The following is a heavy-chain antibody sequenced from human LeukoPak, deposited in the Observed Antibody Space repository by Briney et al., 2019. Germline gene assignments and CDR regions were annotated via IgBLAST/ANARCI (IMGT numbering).Heavy chain of an antibody. CDR1: GFTFSSYA. D-gene: IGHD1/OR15-1a*01. Sequence: GGSLRLSCAASGFTFSSYAMHWVRQAPGKGLEWVAVISYDGSNKYYADSVKGRFTISRDNSKNTLYLQMNSLRAEDTAVYYCARDNGNNRPNWFDPWGQGTLVTVSS. V-gene: IGHV3-30-3*01. CDR2: ISYDGSNK. J-gene: IGHJ5*02. CDR3: ARDNGNNRPNWFDP.